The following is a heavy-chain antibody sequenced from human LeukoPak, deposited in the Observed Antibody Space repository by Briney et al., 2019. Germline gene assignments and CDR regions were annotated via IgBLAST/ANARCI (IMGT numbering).Heavy chain of an antibody. Sequence: GASLHISCQGSGYSFTTYWIAWVRPMPGKGLGWMGIIYPGGSDIRYSPSFQGQVTISADKSISTAYLQWSSLKASHTAMYYCARLDVSGKYLDHWGQGTLFTVSS. CDR1: GYSFTTYW. D-gene: IGHD3-10*01. CDR3: ARLDVSGKYLDH. CDR2: IYPGGSDI. V-gene: IGHV5-51*01. J-gene: IGHJ4*02.